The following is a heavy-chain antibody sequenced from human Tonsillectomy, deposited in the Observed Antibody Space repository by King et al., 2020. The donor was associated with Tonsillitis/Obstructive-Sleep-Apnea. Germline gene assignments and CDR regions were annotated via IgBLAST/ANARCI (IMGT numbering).Heavy chain of an antibody. CDR3: ARGGRTITFFGVVIPFDY. CDR1: GGSISNSSYY. V-gene: IGHV4-39*01. CDR2: IYHSGNT. D-gene: IGHD3-3*01. Sequence: QLQESGPGLVKPSETLSLTCTVSGGSISNSSYYWGWIRQPPGKGLEWIGNIYHSGNTYYNPSLKRRVTISVDTSKNQFSLKLSSVTAADTAVYYCARGGRTITFFGVVIPFDYWGQGTLVTVSS. J-gene: IGHJ4*02.